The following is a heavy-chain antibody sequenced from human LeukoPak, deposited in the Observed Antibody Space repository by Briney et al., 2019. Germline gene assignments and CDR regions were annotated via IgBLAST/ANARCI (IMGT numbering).Heavy chain of an antibody. CDR2: IYSSGST. V-gene: IGHV4-61*02. CDR3: ARASYSYDINGWVPFDY. Sequence: SETLSLTCTVSGGSISSGSYYWRWLRQPAGKGRDWIGRIYSSGSTNYNPSLKSRVTISGDTSTNQFSLRLSSVTAADTAVYYCARASYSYDINGWVPFDYWGQGTLVTVSS. D-gene: IGHD3-22*01. J-gene: IGHJ4*02. CDR1: GGSISSGSYY.